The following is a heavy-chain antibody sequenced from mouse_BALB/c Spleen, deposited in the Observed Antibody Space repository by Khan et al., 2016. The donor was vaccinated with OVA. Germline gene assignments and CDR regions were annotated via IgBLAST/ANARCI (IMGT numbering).Heavy chain of an antibody. J-gene: IGHJ2*01. CDR2: INPTSGNT. CDR1: GYTLTTYW. Sequence: QVQLKQSGPELAKPGASVKMSCKASGYTLTTYWMHWVKQRPGQGLEWIGFINPTSGNTDYKEKFKNRAILSADKSSSTSYMQLSSLTSEDSAVYYCTRDRIDYWGQGTTLTVSS. V-gene: IGHV1-7*01. CDR3: TRDRIDY.